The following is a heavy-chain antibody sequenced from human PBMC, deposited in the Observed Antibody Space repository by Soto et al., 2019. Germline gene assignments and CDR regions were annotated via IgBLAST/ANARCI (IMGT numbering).Heavy chain of an antibody. CDR2: IFHSGST. CDR3: ARDRYYGSGTYYNFYSGMDV. D-gene: IGHD3-10*01. CDR1: GGSINSGDYY. J-gene: IGHJ6*02. V-gene: IGHV4-30-4*01. Sequence: TSETLSLTSTVSGGSINSGDYYCTLVLQPPGKGLEWIGNIFHSGSTYYTPSLQSRVTISLDTSKNHFSLKLSSVTPADTAVYYCARDRYYGSGTYYNFYSGMDVWGQGTTVTVSS.